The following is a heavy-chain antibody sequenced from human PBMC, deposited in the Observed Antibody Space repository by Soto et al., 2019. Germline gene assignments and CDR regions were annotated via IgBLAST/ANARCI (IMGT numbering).Heavy chain of an antibody. CDR1: GFTFSGFA. CDR2: ISGSGGST. J-gene: IGHJ5*02. CDR3: AKDSTRYDYIWGSYRYTGRWFDP. D-gene: IGHD3-16*02. V-gene: IGHV3-23*01. Sequence: GGSLRLSCAASGFTFSGFAMSWVRQVSGKGLEWVSAISGSGGSTYYADSVKGRFTISRDNSKNTLYLQMNSLRAEDTAVYYCAKDSTRYDYIWGSYRYTGRWFDPWGQGTLVTVSS.